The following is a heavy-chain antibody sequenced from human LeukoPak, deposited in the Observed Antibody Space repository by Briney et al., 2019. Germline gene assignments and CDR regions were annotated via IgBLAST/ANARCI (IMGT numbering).Heavy chain of an antibody. D-gene: IGHD2-21*02. Sequence: SETLSLTCTVSGGSISSRSYYWGWIRQPPGEGLDWIAIIYYSGSTYYNPSLKSRVTISVDTSKNQFSLKLSSVTAADTAVYYCARQATAILGDFDYWGQGTLVTVSS. V-gene: IGHV4-39*01. J-gene: IGHJ4*02. CDR3: ARQATAILGDFDY. CDR2: IYYSGST. CDR1: GGSISSRSYY.